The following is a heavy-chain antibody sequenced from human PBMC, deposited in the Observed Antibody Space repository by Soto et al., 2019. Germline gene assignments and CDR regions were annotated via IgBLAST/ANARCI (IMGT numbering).Heavy chain of an antibody. CDR3: ARGHGRFAH. CDR1: GGSFTGYY. Sequence: QLQLHQSGAGLLKPSETLSLTCDVSGGSFTGYYWSWIRQPPGKGLEWIGEINHSGFTNYNPSLTGRVTISLDTSKSQFSLKLKSLNAADTAFYFCARGHGRFAHWGQGTLVTVSS. V-gene: IGHV4-34*01. CDR2: INHSGFT. J-gene: IGHJ4*02.